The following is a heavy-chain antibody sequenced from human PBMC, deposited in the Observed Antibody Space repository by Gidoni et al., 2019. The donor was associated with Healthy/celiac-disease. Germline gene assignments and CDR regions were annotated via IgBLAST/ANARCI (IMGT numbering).Heavy chain of an antibody. D-gene: IGHD6-13*01. CDR3: ARGGIAAAGTHYYYYGMDV. CDR2: IIPIFGTA. CDR1: GGTFSSYA. Sequence: QVQLVQSGAEVKKPGSSVKVSCKASGGTFSSYAISWVRQAPGQGLEWMGGIIPIFGTANYAQKFQGRVTITADKSTSTAYMELSSLRSEDTAVYYCARGGIAAAGTHYYYYGMDVWGQGTTVTVSS. V-gene: IGHV1-69*06. J-gene: IGHJ6*02.